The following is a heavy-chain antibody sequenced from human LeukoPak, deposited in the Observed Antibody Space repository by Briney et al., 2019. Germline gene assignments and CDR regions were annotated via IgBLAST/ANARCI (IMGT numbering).Heavy chain of an antibody. CDR1: GYTFTSYG. D-gene: IGHD3-3*01. J-gene: IGHJ4*02. CDR2: ISTYNDNT. Sequence: ASVKVSCKASGYTFTSYGITWVRQAPGEGLEWMGWISTYNDNTNYAQKLQGRVTMTTDTSTSTAYMELRSLRSDDTAVYYCARRYISTIFGEVIYYFDYWGQGTLVTVSS. CDR3: ARRYISTIFGEVIYYFDY. V-gene: IGHV1-18*01.